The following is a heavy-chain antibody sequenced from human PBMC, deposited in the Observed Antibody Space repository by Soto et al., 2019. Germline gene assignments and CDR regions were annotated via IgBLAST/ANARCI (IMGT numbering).Heavy chain of an antibody. CDR1: EFNISNYF. V-gene: IGHV3-66*01. D-gene: IGHD3-3*01. Sequence: VGSMRLSYAASEFNISNYFMTWIRQKPGKGLEWVSVISSNGDTFYTDSVKGRFTISRDRSQNTLYLQMDSLRAEDTAVYYCARDVLGGAYDFWHGGQGTLVTVSS. J-gene: IGHJ4*02. CDR2: ISSNGDT. CDR3: ARDVLGGAYDFWH.